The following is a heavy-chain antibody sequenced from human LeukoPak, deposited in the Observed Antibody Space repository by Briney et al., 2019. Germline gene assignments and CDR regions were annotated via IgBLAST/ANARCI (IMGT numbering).Heavy chain of an antibody. CDR2: IYPGDSDT. CDR1: GYNFTNYW. CDR3: ARLSLWFGESPDY. V-gene: IGHV5-51*01. J-gene: IGHJ4*02. Sequence: GESLKISCKGSGYNFTNYWIGWVRQMPGKGLEWMGIIYPGDSDTRYSPSFQGQVTISADKSISTAYLQWSSLKASDTAMYYCARLSLWFGESPDYWGQGTLVTVSS. D-gene: IGHD3-10*01.